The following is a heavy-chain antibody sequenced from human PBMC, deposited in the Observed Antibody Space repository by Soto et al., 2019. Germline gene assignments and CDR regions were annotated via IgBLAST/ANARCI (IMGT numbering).Heavy chain of an antibody. CDR2: ISSRSSYT. CDR3: ARDILSDGAYPDY. CDR1: GFIFTEYT. V-gene: IGHV3-21*06. Sequence: GGSLRLSCAASGFIFTEYTMNWVRQAPGGGLEWTSSISSRSSYTYYAQSVKGRFTISRDNAKNTLYLDMSSLRADDTALYYCARDILSDGAYPDYWGQGTLVTVSS. D-gene: IGHD3-16*01. J-gene: IGHJ4*02.